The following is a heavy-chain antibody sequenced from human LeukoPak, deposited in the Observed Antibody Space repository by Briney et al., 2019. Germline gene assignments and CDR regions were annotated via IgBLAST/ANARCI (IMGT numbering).Heavy chain of an antibody. CDR3: ARGPNYYDSSGPLGY. J-gene: IGHJ4*02. CDR1: GFSFRTHW. CDR2: LGPSSNAI. V-gene: IGHV3-48*02. Sequence: GGSLRLSCAASGFSFRTHWMSWVRQAPGKGLEWVSYLGPSSNAIHYADSVKGRFTISRDNAKNSLYLQMNSLGDEDTAVYYCARGPNYYDSSGPLGYWGQGTLVTVSS. D-gene: IGHD3-22*01.